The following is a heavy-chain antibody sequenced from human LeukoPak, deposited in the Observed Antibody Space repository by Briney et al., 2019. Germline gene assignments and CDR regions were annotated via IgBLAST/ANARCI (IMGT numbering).Heavy chain of an antibody. V-gene: IGHV4-59*01. J-gene: IGHJ6*02. Sequence: SETLSLTCIVSGGSINNYYGSWIRQPPGKGLEWSGYIYYTVNTNYNPSLERRVTISVDRSKNQFSLKVNSVTAADTAVYYCARDGAQYDSLDYEGESSYYFGMAVWGQGATVTVSS. CDR3: ARDGAQYDSLDYEGESSYYFGMAV. CDR1: GGSINNYY. CDR2: IYYTVNT. D-gene: IGHD3-22*01.